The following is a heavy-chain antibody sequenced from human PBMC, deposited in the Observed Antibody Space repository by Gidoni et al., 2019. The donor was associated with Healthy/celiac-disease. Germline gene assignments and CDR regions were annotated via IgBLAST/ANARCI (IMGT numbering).Heavy chain of an antibody. J-gene: IGHJ4*02. CDR2: ISGSGGST. D-gene: IGHD3-3*01. Sequence: EVQLLESGGGLVQPVGSLRLSCAASGFTFSSYAMSWVRQAPGKGLEWVSDISGSGGSTYYADSVKGRFTISRDNSKNTLYLQMNSLRAEDTAVYYCAKDAWSGYAPFDYWGQGTLVTVSS. CDR1: GFTFSSYA. V-gene: IGHV3-23*01. CDR3: AKDAWSGYAPFDY.